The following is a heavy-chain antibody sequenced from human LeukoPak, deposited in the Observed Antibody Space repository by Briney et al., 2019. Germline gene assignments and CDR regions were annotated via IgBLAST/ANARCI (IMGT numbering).Heavy chain of an antibody. V-gene: IGHV3-30*02. D-gene: IGHD3-3*01. CDR2: IRYDGSEQ. Sequence: GGSLRLSCAASGFTFSSYGMHWVRQAPGKGLEWVAFIRYDGSEQYYADSVKGRFIISRDNSKNTLYLQMNSLRVEDTAVYYCAKALSGYKPPNYYYYMDVWGKGTTVSVSS. CDR3: AKALSGYKPPNYYYYMDV. CDR1: GFTFSSYG. J-gene: IGHJ6*03.